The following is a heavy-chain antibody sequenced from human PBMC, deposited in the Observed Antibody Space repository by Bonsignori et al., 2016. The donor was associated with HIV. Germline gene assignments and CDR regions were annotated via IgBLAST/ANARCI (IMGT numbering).Heavy chain of an antibody. CDR3: ARDSDYWSGYVFSYYFYYMDV. J-gene: IGHJ6*03. CDR1: GFNFSNYN. CDR2: ISRNDFYK. Sequence: GESLKISCAASGFNFSNYNINWVRQAPGKGLEWVSSISRNDFYKYYADSVKGRFTISRDNSKNSLYLQMTSLRAEDTAIYYCARDSDYWSGYVFSYYFYYMDVWGKGTTVTVSS. D-gene: IGHD3-3*01. V-gene: IGHV3-21*01.